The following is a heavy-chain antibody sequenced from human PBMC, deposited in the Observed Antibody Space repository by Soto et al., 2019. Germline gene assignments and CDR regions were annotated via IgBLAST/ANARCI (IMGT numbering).Heavy chain of an antibody. D-gene: IGHD6-19*01. CDR2: IYYSGST. Sequence: PSETLSLTCTVSGGSISSYYWSWIRQPPGKGLEWIGYIYYSGSTNYNPSLKSRVTISVDTSKNQFSLKLGSVTAADTAVYYCWRHQLMWLVLDYWGQGTLVPFPS. CDR3: WRHQLMWLVLDY. CDR1: GGSISSYY. V-gene: IGHV4-59*08. J-gene: IGHJ4*02.